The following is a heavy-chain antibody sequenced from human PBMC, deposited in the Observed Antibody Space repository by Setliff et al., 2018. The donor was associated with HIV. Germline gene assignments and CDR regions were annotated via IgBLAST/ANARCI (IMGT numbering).Heavy chain of an antibody. CDR2: FDPEDGET. CDR1: GYSLTDLS. Sequence: GASVKVSCKVSGYSLTDLSIHWVRQAPGKGLEWMGGFDPEDGETVYAQKLQGRVTMTEDTSTDTAYMELSSLRSEDTAMYYCATIRAYYYDSSGQEYFQYWGHSTLVTVSS. D-gene: IGHD3-22*01. V-gene: IGHV1-24*01. CDR3: ATIRAYYYDSSGQEYFQY. J-gene: IGHJ1*01.